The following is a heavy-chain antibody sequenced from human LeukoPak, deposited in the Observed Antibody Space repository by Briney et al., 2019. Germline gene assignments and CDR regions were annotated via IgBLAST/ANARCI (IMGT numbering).Heavy chain of an antibody. Sequence: PAGGSLRLSCAASGFTFSSYAMSWVRQAPGKGLEWVSAISGSGGSTYYTDSVKGRSTISRDNSKNVVYLQMNSLRAEDTAVYYCAKDRRAIKPSRFDYWGQGTVVTVSS. CDR1: GFTFSSYA. J-gene: IGHJ4*02. CDR3: AKDRRAIKPSRFDY. V-gene: IGHV3-23*01. D-gene: IGHD1-14*01. CDR2: ISGSGGST.